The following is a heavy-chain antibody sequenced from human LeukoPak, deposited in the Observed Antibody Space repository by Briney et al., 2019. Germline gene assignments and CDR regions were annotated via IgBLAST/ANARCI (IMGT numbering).Heavy chain of an antibody. Sequence: SETPSLTCTVSGGSISSYYWSWIRQPPGKGLEWIGYIYYSGSTNYSPSLKSRVTISVDTSKNQFSLKLSSVTAADTAVYYCARGYLEWLFDYWGQGTLVTVSS. D-gene: IGHD3-3*01. CDR1: GGSISSYY. CDR3: ARGYLEWLFDY. J-gene: IGHJ4*02. CDR2: IYYSGST. V-gene: IGHV4-59*08.